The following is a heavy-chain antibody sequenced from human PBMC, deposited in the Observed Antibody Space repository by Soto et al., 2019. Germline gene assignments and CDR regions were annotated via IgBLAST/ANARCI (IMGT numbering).Heavy chain of an antibody. D-gene: IGHD2-21*02. CDR1: GFTFNSLS. CDR2: ISHDGRVT. CDR3: AREPYGDSQYFDY. V-gene: IGHV3-30*04. J-gene: IGHJ4*02. Sequence: QVPLVESGGGMVQPGTSLRLSCAASGFTFNSLSLHWVRQRPDKGLEWVAVISHDGRVTFYTDFVKGRFTVSRDNSKNTIYLQVNSLRAEDPAVYYCAREPYGDSQYFDYWGQGTLVTVSS.